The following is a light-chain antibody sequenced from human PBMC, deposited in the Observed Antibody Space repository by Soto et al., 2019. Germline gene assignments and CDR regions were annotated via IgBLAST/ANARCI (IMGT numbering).Light chain of an antibody. CDR2: TAT. Sequence: DCVTIAGRESQGISSYLNWQRQRQGNAPNILIYTATSLESGARLRFSGSGTGTEFTLTSLRSEDDAFAYYQRSQEYTYMTFGQGTRLEIK. CDR1: QGISSY. V-gene: IGKV1-39*02. CDR3: SQEYTYMT. J-gene: IGKJ5*01.